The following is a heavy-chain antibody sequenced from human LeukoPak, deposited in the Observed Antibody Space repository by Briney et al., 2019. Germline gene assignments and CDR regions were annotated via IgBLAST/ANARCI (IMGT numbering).Heavy chain of an antibody. CDR3: AKGGRRIAAAGTGYFDY. V-gene: IGHV3-23*01. J-gene: IGHJ4*02. CDR1: GFTFSSYA. Sequence: GGSLRLSCAASGFTFSSYAMSWVRQAPGKGLEWVSAISGSGGSTYYADSVKGRFTISRDNSKNTLHLQMNSLRAEDTAVYYCAKGGRRIAAAGTGYFDYWGQGTLVTVSS. CDR2: ISGSGGST. D-gene: IGHD6-13*01.